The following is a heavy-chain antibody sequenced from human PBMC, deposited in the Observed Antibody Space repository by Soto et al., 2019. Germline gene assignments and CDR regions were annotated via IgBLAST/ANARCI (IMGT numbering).Heavy chain of an antibody. Sequence: GASVKVSCKASGYTFTSYGISWVRQAPGQGLEWMGWISAYNGNTNYAQKLQGRVTMTTDTSTSTAYMELRSLRSDDTAVYCCARDRLAVAGSAFDIWGQGTMVTVSS. D-gene: IGHD6-19*01. V-gene: IGHV1-18*01. CDR2: ISAYNGNT. CDR3: ARDRLAVAGSAFDI. CDR1: GYTFTSYG. J-gene: IGHJ3*02.